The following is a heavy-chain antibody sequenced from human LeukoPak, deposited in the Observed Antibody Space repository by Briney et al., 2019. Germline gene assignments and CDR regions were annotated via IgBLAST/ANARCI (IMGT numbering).Heavy chain of an antibody. CDR3: ASGQWLVRYFDY. J-gene: IGHJ4*02. V-gene: IGHV4-4*07. D-gene: IGHD6-19*01. CDR1: GVSISSYY. Sequence: SSETLSLTCNVSGVSISSYYWSWIRQPAGKGLEWIGRIHTSGSINYNPSLKSRVTMSVDTSKNQFTLKLSSVTAADTAVYYCASGQWLVRYFDYWGQGTLVTVSS. CDR2: IHTSGSI.